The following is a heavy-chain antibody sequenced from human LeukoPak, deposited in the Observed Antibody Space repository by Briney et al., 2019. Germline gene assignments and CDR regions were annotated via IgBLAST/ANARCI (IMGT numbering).Heavy chain of an antibody. CDR3: ATWPVVTGVMNYGMDV. CDR2: IGWNSGSI. Sequence: GGSLRLSCAASGFTFDDYAMHWVRQAPGKGLEWVSGIGWNSGSIGYADSVKGRFTISRDNAKNSLYLQMNSLRAEDTALYYCATWPVVTGVMNYGMDVWGQGTTVTVSS. D-gene: IGHD4-23*01. CDR1: GFTFDDYA. J-gene: IGHJ6*02. V-gene: IGHV3-9*01.